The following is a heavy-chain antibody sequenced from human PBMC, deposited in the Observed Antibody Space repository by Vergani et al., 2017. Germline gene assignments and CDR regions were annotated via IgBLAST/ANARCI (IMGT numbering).Heavy chain of an antibody. Sequence: QVQLQQWGAGLLKPSETLSLTCAVYGGSFSGYYWIWIRQPPGKGLEWIGEINHSGSTNYNPSLKSRVTISVDTSKNQFSLKLSSVTAADTAVYYCARSSSTRLNWFDPWGQGTLVTVSS. CDR3: ARSSSTRLNWFDP. J-gene: IGHJ5*02. D-gene: IGHD2-2*01. CDR2: INHSGST. CDR1: GGSFSGYY. V-gene: IGHV4-34*01.